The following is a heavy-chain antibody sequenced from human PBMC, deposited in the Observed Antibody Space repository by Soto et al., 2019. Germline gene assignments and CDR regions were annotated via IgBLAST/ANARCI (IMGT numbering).Heavy chain of an antibody. D-gene: IGHD3-10*01. CDR3: ARSFMVSTRFDP. V-gene: IGHV1-2*04. CDR2: INPNSGGT. Sequence: GASVKVSCKASGYTFTGYYMHWVRQAPGQGLEWMGWINPNSGGTNYAQKFQGWVTMTRDTSISTAYMELSRLRSDDTAVYYCARSFMVSTRFDPWGKGTLVTVSS. J-gene: IGHJ5*02. CDR1: GYTFTGYY.